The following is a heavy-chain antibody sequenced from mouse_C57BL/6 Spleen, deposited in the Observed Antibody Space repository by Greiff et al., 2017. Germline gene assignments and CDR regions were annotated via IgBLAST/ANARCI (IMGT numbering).Heavy chain of an antibody. D-gene: IGHD1-1*01. CDR3: ARAGNGSSSIDY. V-gene: IGHV3-1*01. CDR1: GYSITSGYD. J-gene: IGHJ2*01. CDR2: ISYSGST. Sequence: EVKLMESGPGMVKPSQSLSLTCTVTGYSITSGYDWHWIRHFPGNKLEWMGYISYSGSTNYNPSLKSRIPITHDTSTNQSFLKLNSVTTEDAAKYCGARAGNGSSSIDYWGQGTTLTVSS.